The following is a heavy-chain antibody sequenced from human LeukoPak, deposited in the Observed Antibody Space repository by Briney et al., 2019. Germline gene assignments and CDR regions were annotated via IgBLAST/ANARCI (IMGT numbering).Heavy chain of an antibody. J-gene: IGHJ5*02. V-gene: IGHV4-59*01. CDR1: GGSFSGYY. CDR2: IYYSGST. D-gene: IGHD6-13*01. Sequence: SETLSLTCAVYGGSFSGYYWSWIRQPPGKGLEWIGYIYYSGSTNYNPSLKSRVTISVDTSKNQFSLKLSSVTAADTAVYYCARGISHLTWGQGTLVTVSS. CDR3: ARGISHLT.